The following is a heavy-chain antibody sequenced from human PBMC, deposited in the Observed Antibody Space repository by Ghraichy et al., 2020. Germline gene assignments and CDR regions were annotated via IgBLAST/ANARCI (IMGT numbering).Heavy chain of an antibody. D-gene: IGHD3-22*01. Sequence: GGSLRLSCAASGFTFSSYAMSWVRQAPGKGLEWVSAISGSGGSTYYADSVKGRFTISRDNSKNTLYLQMNSLRAEDTAVYYCATSWAPSPRYYYDSSEYAFDIWGQGTMVTVSS. CDR1: GFTFSSYA. V-gene: IGHV3-23*01. CDR3: ATSWAPSPRYYYDSSEYAFDI. J-gene: IGHJ3*02. CDR2: ISGSGGST.